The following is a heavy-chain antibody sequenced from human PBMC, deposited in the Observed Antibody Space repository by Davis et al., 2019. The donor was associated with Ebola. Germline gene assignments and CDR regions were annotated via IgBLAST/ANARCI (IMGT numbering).Heavy chain of an antibody. Sequence: SETLSLTCTVSGSSISSYYWSWIRQPPRKGLEWIGSIYYSGSTYYNPSLKSRVTISVDTSKNQFSLKLSSVTAADTAVYYCARHEFIYSNYEGMIDYWGQGTLVTVSS. D-gene: IGHD4-11*01. J-gene: IGHJ4*02. CDR2: IYYSGST. CDR1: GSSISSYY. CDR3: ARHEFIYSNYEGMIDY. V-gene: IGHV4-59*05.